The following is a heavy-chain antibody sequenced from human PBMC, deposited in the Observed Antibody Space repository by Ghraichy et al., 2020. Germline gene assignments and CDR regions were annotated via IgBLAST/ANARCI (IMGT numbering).Heavy chain of an antibody. CDR2: IYYSGST. CDR3: ARAVSDIVVVPAARFDY. J-gene: IGHJ4*02. V-gene: IGHV4-30-4*01. Sequence: SETLSLTCTVSGGSISSGDYYWSWIRQPPGKGLEWIGYIYYSGSTYYNPSLKSRVTISVDTSKNQFSLKLSSVTAADTAVYYCARAVSDIVVVPAARFDYWGQGTLVTVSS. D-gene: IGHD2-2*01. CDR1: GGSISSGDYY.